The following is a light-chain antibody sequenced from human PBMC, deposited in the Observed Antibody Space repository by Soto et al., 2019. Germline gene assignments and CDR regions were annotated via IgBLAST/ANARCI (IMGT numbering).Light chain of an antibody. J-gene: IGKJ1*01. CDR1: QSVSNNY. CDR3: QQYGSSLWT. Sequence: IVFAQSTATLSVSPGAIATLSGSAIQSVSNNYLAWYQQTPGQAPRHLISRASSRAPGIPDRFSGSGSGTDFTLTISRLEPEDFAVYYCQQYGSSLWTFGQGTKVDIK. CDR2: RAS. V-gene: IGKV3-20*01.